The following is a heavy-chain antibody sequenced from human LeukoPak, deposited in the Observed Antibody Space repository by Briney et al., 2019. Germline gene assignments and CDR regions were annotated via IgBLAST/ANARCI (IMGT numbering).Heavy chain of an antibody. CDR2: IYHSGST. V-gene: IGHV4-38-2*02. D-gene: IGHD3-22*01. CDR3: ARAPPYYDSSGYYPYYFDY. Sequence: SETLSLTCTVSGYSISSGYYWGWIRQPPGKGLEWIGSIYHSGSTYYNPSLKSRVTISVDTSKNQFSLKLSSVTAADTAVYYCARAPPYYDSSGYYPYYFDYWGQGTLVTVSS. J-gene: IGHJ4*02. CDR1: GYSISSGYY.